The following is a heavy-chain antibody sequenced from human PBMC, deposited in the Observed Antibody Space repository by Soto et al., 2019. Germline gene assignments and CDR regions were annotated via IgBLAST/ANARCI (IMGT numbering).Heavy chain of an antibody. CDR2: INHSGST. CDR1: GGSFSGYY. V-gene: IGHV4-34*01. Sequence: QVQLQQWGAGLLKPSETLSLTCAVYGGSFSGYYWTWIRQPPGTGLEWIGEINHSGSTNYNPSLKSRVTRSVDTSKNQFSLKLTTVTPADTAVYYCARDKITGLFDYWGQGTLVTVSS. CDR3: ARDKITGLFDY. D-gene: IGHD2-8*02. J-gene: IGHJ4*02.